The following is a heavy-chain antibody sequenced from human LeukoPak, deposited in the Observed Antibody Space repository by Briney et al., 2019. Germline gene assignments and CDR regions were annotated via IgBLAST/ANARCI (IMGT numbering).Heavy chain of an antibody. D-gene: IGHD3-22*01. CDR1: GYTFTSYA. CDR2: MNPNSGNT. CDR3: ARGSYYDSSGYFQRYAFDI. Sequence: ASVKVSCKASGYTFTSYAMNWVRQAPGQGLEWMGWMNPNSGNTGYAQKFQGRVTITRNTSISTAYMELSSLRSEDTAVYYCARGSYYDSSGYFQRYAFDIWGQGTMVTVSS. V-gene: IGHV1-8*03. J-gene: IGHJ3*02.